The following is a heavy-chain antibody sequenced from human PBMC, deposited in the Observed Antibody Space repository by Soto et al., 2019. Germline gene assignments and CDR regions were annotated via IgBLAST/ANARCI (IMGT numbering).Heavy chain of an antibody. CDR2: VYSTGGT. J-gene: IGHJ6*02. Sequence: QVQLQQSGPGLVKPSETLSLTCSVSSGPTSSHNWCWIRQTPGRGLEWIGYVYSTGGTSYNPSLNSRVTISADTSTNHISLTLTSVTAADTAVYYFVRQGIGNLHGLVDVWGQGTTVRVSS. CDR3: VRQGIGNLHGLVDV. CDR1: SGPTSSHN. D-gene: IGHD1-1*01. V-gene: IGHV4-59*08.